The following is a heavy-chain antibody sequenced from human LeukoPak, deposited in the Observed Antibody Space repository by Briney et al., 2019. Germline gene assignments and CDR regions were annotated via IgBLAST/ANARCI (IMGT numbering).Heavy chain of an antibody. CDR3: ARARYYDFWSGYSNFDY. V-gene: IGHV3-33*08. D-gene: IGHD3-3*01. J-gene: IGHJ4*02. CDR2: IWYDGSNK. CDR1: VFSFSCYG. Sequence: GGSLRLSCAASVFSFSCYGMHWVRQAPGKGLEWVAVIWYDGSNKYYADSAKGRFTISRDNSKNTLYLQMNSLRAEDTAVYYCARARYYDFWSGYSNFDYWGQGTLVTVSS.